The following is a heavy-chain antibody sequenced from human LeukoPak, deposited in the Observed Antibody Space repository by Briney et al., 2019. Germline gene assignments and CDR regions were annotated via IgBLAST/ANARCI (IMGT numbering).Heavy chain of an antibody. Sequence: SETLSLTCTVSGGSISSYYWSWIRQPPGKGLEWIGYIYYSGSTNYNPSLKSRVTISVDTSKNQFSLKLSSVTAADTAVYYCARAVVVVAASWFDPWGQGTLVTVSS. J-gene: IGHJ5*02. D-gene: IGHD2-15*01. V-gene: IGHV4-59*01. CDR2: IYYSGST. CDR1: GGSISSYY. CDR3: ARAVVVVAASWFDP.